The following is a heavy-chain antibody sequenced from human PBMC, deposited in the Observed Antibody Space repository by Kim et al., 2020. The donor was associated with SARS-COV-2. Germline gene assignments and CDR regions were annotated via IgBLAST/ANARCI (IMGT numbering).Heavy chain of an antibody. J-gene: IGHJ6*02. CDR1: GFTFSSYA. Sequence: GGSLRLSCAASGFTFSSYAMSWVRQAPGKGLEWVSAISGSGGSTYYADSVKGRFTISRDNSKNTLYLQMNSLRAEDTAVYYCAKDLQWLGYYYYGMDVWGQGTTVTVSS. CDR3: AKDLQWLGYYYYGMDV. CDR2: ISGSGGST. V-gene: IGHV3-23*01. D-gene: IGHD6-19*01.